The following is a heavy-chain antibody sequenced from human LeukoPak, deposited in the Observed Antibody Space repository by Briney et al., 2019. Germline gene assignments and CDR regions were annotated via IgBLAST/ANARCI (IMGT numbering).Heavy chain of an antibody. CDR2: ISAYNGNT. CDR1: GYTFTSYG. Sequence: ASVKVSCKASGYTFTSYGISWVRQAPGQGLEWMGWISAYNGNTNYAQKLQGRVTMTTDTSTSTAYMELRSLRSDDTAVYYCARERRNYYVSYWFDPWGQGTLVTVSS. D-gene: IGHD3-10*01. J-gene: IGHJ5*02. CDR3: ARERRNYYVSYWFDP. V-gene: IGHV1-18*01.